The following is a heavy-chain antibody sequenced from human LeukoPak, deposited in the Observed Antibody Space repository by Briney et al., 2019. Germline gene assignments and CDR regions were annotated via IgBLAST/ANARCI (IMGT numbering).Heavy chain of an antibody. V-gene: IGHV4-34*01. CDR3: ARLGGVYGDYVVH. J-gene: IGHJ4*02. CDR2: INHSASN. D-gene: IGHD4-17*01. Sequence: PXKGVGGMGEINHSASNNYNPSLQSRVTISVETSKNQFALKVSSVTAAHTAVYYCARLGGVYGDYVVHWGQGTLVTVSS.